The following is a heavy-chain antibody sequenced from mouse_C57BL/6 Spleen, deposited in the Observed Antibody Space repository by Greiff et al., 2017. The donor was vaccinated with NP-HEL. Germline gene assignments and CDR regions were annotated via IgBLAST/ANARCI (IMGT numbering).Heavy chain of an antibody. CDR2: INYDGSST. CDR3: ARDADYYGSRGAMDY. V-gene: IGHV5-16*01. D-gene: IGHD1-1*01. J-gene: IGHJ4*01. Sequence: EVKLVESEGGLVQPGSSMKLSCTASGFTFSDYYMAWVRQVPEKGLEWVANINYDGSSTYYLDSLKSRFIISRDNAKNILYLQMSSLKSEDTATYYCARDADYYGSRGAMDYWGQGTSVTVSS. CDR1: GFTFSDYY.